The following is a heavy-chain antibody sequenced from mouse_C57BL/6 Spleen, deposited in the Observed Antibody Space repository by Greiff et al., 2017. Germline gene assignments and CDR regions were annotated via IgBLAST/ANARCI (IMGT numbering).Heavy chain of an antibody. J-gene: IGHJ2*01. Sequence: EVNVVESGGGLVKPGGSLKLSCAASGFTFSDYGMHWVRQAPEKGLEWVAYISSGSSTIYYADTVKGRFTISRDNAKNTLFLQMTSLRSEDTAMYYCARRRLDYFDYWGQGTTLTVSS. V-gene: IGHV5-17*01. CDR3: ARRRLDYFDY. CDR1: GFTFSDYG. CDR2: ISSGSSTI.